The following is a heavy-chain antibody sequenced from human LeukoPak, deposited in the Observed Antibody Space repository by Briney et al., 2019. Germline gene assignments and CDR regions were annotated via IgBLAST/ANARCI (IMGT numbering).Heavy chain of an antibody. Sequence: ASVKVSCKASGYTFTGYYMHWVRQAPGQGLEWMGWINPNSGGTNYAQKFQGRVTMTRDTSISTAYMELSRLRSDDTAVYYCARGGYYDSSGYYYWAFDYWGQGTLVTVSS. V-gene: IGHV1-2*02. CDR2: INPNSGGT. D-gene: IGHD3-22*01. CDR1: GYTFTGYY. CDR3: ARGGYYDSSGYYYWAFDY. J-gene: IGHJ4*02.